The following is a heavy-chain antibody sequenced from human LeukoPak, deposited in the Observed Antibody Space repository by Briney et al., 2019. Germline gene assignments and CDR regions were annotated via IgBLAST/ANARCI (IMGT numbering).Heavy chain of an antibody. J-gene: IGHJ4*02. D-gene: IGHD3-3*01. CDR1: GFTFSSYA. V-gene: IGHV3-23*01. Sequence: PGGSLRLSCAASGFTFSSYAMSWVRQAPGKGLEWVSAISGSGGSTYYADSVKGRFTISRDNSKNTLYLQMNSLRAEDTAVYYCAKDGDLGTTIFGVVNPPTFDYWGQGTLVTVSS. CDR3: AKDGDLGTTIFGVVNPPTFDY. CDR2: ISGSGGST.